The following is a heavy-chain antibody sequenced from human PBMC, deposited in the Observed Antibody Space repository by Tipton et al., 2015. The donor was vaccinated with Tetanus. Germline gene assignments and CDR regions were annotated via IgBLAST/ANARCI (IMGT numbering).Heavy chain of an antibody. CDR2: IYFTGTT. D-gene: IGHD3-22*01. Sequence: TLSLTCTVSGGSIGSGKFYWGWIRQHPGKGLEWIGYIYFTGTTYYNPSLESRLTISIDTSKNQFSLELTSVTAADTAVYYCARDSYYSSRWSFADYWGQGTLVTVSS. J-gene: IGHJ4*02. CDR1: GGSIGSGKFY. CDR3: ARDSYYSSRWSFADY. V-gene: IGHV4-31*03.